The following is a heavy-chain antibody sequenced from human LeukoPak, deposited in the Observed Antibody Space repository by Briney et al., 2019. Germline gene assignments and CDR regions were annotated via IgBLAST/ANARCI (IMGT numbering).Heavy chain of an antibody. CDR1: VYPITELS. CDR3: ATALGDFWSGYTLYYFDY. Sequence: ASVKVSCKVSVYPITELSMHWVRQAPGKGLEWMGGFDPEDGETIYAQKFQGRVTMTEDTSTDTAYMELSSLRSEDTAVYYCATALGDFWSGYTLYYFDYWGQGTLVTVSS. D-gene: IGHD3-3*01. V-gene: IGHV1-24*01. CDR2: FDPEDGET. J-gene: IGHJ4*02.